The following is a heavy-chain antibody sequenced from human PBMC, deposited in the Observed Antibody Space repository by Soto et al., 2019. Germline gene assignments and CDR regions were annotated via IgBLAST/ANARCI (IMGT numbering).Heavy chain of an antibody. V-gene: IGHV1-69*01. J-gene: IGHJ3*02. CDR3: SRDPPYSSRWRDDFDI. CDR2: IIPIFGTA. CDR1: GGTFSSYA. D-gene: IGHD6-13*01. Sequence: QVQLVQSGAEVKKPGSSVKVSCKASGGTFSSYAISWVRQAPGQGLAWMGGIIPIFGTANYAQKFQGRVTVTADESPSTGYMELSSLRSGDTAVYFCSRDPPYSSRWRDDFDIWGRWTMVTACS.